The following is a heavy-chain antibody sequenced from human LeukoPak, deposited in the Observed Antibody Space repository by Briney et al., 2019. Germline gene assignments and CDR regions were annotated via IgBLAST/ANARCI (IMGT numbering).Heavy chain of an antibody. Sequence: PGGSLRLSCAASGFTFSTYSMNWVRQAPGKGLEWVSSISSSTSYIYYADSVKGRFTISRDNAKNSLYLQMNSLRPEDTAVYYCARENSGSYYQFDCWGQGTLVTVYS. CDR2: ISSSTSYI. V-gene: IGHV3-21*01. J-gene: IGHJ4*02. CDR1: GFTFSTYS. D-gene: IGHD1-26*01. CDR3: ARENSGSYYQFDC.